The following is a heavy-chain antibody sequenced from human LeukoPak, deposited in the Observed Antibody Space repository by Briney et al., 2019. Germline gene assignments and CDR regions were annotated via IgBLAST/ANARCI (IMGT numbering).Heavy chain of an antibody. V-gene: IGHV4-59*01. CDR2: IYYSGST. CDR3: ARLDDYGDKFDY. CDR1: GGSISSYY. Sequence: PSETLSLTCTVSGGSISSYYWSWIRQPPGKGLEWIGYIYYSGSTNYNPSLKSRVTISVDTSKNQFSLKLSSVTGADTAVYHCARLDDYGDKFDYWGQGTLVTVSS. D-gene: IGHD4-17*01. J-gene: IGHJ4*02.